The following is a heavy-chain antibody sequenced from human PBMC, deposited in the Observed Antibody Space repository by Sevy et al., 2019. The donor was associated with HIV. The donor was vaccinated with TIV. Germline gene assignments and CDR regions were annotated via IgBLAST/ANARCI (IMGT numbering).Heavy chain of an antibody. CDR2: IYYSGST. CDR3: ARERQLVLDY. CDR1: GGSISSYY. J-gene: IGHJ4*02. D-gene: IGHD6-13*01. Sequence: SETLSLTCTVSGGSISSYYWSWIRQPPGKGLEWIGYIYYSGSTNYNPSLKSRVTISVDTSKNQFTLKLTSVTAADTAVYYCARERQLVLDYWGQGTLVTVSS. V-gene: IGHV4-59*01.